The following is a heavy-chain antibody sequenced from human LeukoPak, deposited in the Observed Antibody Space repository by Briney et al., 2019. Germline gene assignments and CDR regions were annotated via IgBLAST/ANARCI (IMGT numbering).Heavy chain of an antibody. CDR1: GFTFSSYS. V-gene: IGHV3-21*01. CDR3: ARDPGYDYVWGSYRIDAFDI. J-gene: IGHJ3*02. Sequence: PGGSLRVSCAASGFTFSSYSMNWVRQAPGKGLEWVSSISSSSSYIYYADSVKGRFTISRDNAKNSLYLQMNSLRAEDTAVYYCARDPGYDYVWGSYRIDAFDIWGQGTMVTVSS. CDR2: ISSSSSYI. D-gene: IGHD3-16*02.